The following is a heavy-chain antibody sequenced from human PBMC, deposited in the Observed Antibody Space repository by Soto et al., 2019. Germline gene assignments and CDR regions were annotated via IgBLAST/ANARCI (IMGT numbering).Heavy chain of an antibody. Sequence: PSETLSLTCTVSGGTGISNSYSWGWIRQSPGKGLEWIGTIYSSENTYYNPSLLSRVTISVDTSKNEFSLRLSSVTAADTAVYYCARLNGYCISANCHGYYGMDVWGQGTTVTVSS. J-gene: IGHJ6*02. CDR1: GGTGISNSYS. V-gene: IGHV4-39*01. CDR3: ARLNGYCISANCHGYYGMDV. D-gene: IGHD2-2*03. CDR2: IYSSENT.